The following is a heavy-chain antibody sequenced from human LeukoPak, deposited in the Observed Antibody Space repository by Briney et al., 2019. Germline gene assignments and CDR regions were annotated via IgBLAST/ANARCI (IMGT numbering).Heavy chain of an antibody. V-gene: IGHV3-23*01. CDR1: GFTFSSYA. Sequence: GGSLRLSCAASGFTFSSYAMSWVRQAPGKGLEWVSAISGSGGSTYYADSVKGRFTISRDNSKNTLYLQMNSLRAEDTAVYYCARDLPSRGAYYYYGMDVWGQGTTVTVSS. CDR3: ARDLPSRGAYYYYGMDV. J-gene: IGHJ6*02. D-gene: IGHD3-10*01. CDR2: ISGSGGST.